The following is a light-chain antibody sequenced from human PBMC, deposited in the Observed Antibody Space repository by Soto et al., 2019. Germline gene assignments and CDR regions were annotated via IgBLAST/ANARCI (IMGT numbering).Light chain of an antibody. CDR1: QSISSY. CDR2: AAS. J-gene: IGKJ2*01. Sequence: DIQMTQSPSSLSASVGYRITITCRASQSISSYLNWYQQKPGKAPKLLIYAASSLQSGVPSRFSGSGSGTDFTLTISSLQPEDFATYYSQQSYSTPPLFGQGTKLEIK. V-gene: IGKV1-39*01. CDR3: QQSYSTPPL.